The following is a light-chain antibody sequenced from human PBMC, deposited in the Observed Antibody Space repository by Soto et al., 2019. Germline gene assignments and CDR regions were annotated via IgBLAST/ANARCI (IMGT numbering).Light chain of an antibody. V-gene: IGKV3-20*01. CDR1: QSFSSSY. J-gene: IGKJ5*01. CDR3: QQYGSSPLIT. CDR2: GVS. Sequence: IVLTQSPGSLSLSPGERATLSWRASQSFSSSYLAWYQQKPGQAPRLLSYGVSSRATGIPDRFSGSGSGTDFTLTISRLEPEAFAVYHGQQYGSSPLITFGQGTRLEIK.